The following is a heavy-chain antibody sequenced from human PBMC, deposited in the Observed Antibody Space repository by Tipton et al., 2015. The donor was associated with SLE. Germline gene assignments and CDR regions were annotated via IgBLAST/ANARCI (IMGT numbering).Heavy chain of an antibody. D-gene: IGHD2-21*01. CDR1: GFTFSYYG. V-gene: IGHV3-33*06. J-gene: IGHJ4*02. Sequence: SLRLSCAASGFTFSYYGMHWVRQAPGKGLEWVSLVWYDGTRKYYADSVKGRFTISRDNSKNTLYLQMNSLRAEDTAIYYCAKGQQMWSSFDSWGQGTLVTVSS. CDR2: VWYDGTRK. CDR3: AKGQQMWSSFDS.